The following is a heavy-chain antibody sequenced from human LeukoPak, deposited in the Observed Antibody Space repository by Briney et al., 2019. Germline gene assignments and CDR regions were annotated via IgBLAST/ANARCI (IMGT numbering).Heavy chain of an antibody. Sequence: ASVKVSCKASGYTFTGYYMHWVRQVPGQGLEWMGWISAYNGNTNYAQKLQGRVTMTTDTSTSTAYMELRSLRSDDTVVYYCARDLIRLRFLEWSSYYYYYMDVWGKGTTVTVSS. CDR2: ISAYNGNT. CDR3: ARDLIRLRFLEWSSYYYYYMDV. J-gene: IGHJ6*03. V-gene: IGHV1-18*04. D-gene: IGHD3-3*01. CDR1: GYTFTGYY.